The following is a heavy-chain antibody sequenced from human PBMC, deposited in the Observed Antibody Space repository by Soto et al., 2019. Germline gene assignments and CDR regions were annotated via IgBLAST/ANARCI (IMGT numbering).Heavy chain of an antibody. D-gene: IGHD3-3*01. CDR2: ISGSGGST. Sequence: EVQLLESGGGLVQPGGSLRLSCAASGFTFSSYAMSWVRQAPGKGLEWVSAISGSGGSTYYADSVKGRFTISRDNSKNTLYLQMKSLRAEDTAVYYCANLGYDFPLSWFDPWGQGTLVTVSS. V-gene: IGHV3-23*01. J-gene: IGHJ5*02. CDR1: GFTFSSYA. CDR3: ANLGYDFPLSWFDP.